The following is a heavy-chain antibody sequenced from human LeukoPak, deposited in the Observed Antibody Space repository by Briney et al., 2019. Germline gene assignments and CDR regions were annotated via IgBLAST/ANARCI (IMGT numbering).Heavy chain of an antibody. CDR1: GGSISSSSYY. CDR3: ARHVRSGRAARSHFDC. Sequence: SEALSLTCTVSGGSISSSSYYWGWIRQPPGKGLEWIGSIYYSGSTYYNPSLKSRVTISVDTSKNQFSLKLSSVTAADTAVYYCARHVRSGRAARSHFDCWGQGTLVTVSS. CDR2: IYYSGST. J-gene: IGHJ4*02. D-gene: IGHD6-6*01. V-gene: IGHV4-39*01.